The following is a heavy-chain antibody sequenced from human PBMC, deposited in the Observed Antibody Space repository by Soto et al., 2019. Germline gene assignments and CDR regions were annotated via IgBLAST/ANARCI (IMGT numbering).Heavy chain of an antibody. J-gene: IGHJ4*02. CDR3: ARGRYGDY. D-gene: IGHD1-1*01. CDR1: GYTFTSYG. V-gene: IGHV1-18*01. CDR2: ISAHNGNT. Sequence: QVHLVQSGAEVKKPGASVKVSCKGSGYTFTSYGITWVRQAPGQGLEWMGWISAHNGNTDYAQRLQGRVTVTRDTSTRSAYMELSCLRYDDAAVYFCARGRYGDYWGQGALVTVSS.